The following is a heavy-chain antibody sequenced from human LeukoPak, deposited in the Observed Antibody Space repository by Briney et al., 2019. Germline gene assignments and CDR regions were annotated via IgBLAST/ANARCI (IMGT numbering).Heavy chain of an antibody. Sequence: SETLSLTCTVSGGSISSYYWSWIRQPPGKGLEWIGSIYHSGSTYYNPSLKSRVTISVDTSKNQFSLKLSSVTAADTAVYYCARHGDSWFDPWGQGTLVTVSS. V-gene: IGHV4-59*08. D-gene: IGHD7-27*01. J-gene: IGHJ5*02. CDR2: IYHSGST. CDR1: GGSISSYY. CDR3: ARHGDSWFDP.